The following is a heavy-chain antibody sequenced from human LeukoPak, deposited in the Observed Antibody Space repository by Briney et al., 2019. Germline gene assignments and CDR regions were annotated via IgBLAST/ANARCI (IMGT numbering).Heavy chain of an antibody. CDR3: AKDEEYYDSSGYYDY. J-gene: IGHJ4*02. D-gene: IGHD3-22*01. V-gene: IGHV3-30*18. Sequence: GGSLSPSCEAPGFTFSSYGMHWVRQAPGKGLEWVAVISYDGSNKYYADSVKGRFTISRDNSKNTLYLQMNSLRAEDTAVYYCAKDEEYYDSSGYYDYWGQGTLVTVSS. CDR1: GFTFSSYG. CDR2: ISYDGSNK.